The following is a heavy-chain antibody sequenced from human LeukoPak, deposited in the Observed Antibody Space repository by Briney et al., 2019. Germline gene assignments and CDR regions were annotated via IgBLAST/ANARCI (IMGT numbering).Heavy chain of an antibody. CDR3: ARDLIVVRYYDFWSGSDAFDI. CDR1: GFTFSSYW. CDR2: INSDGSST. D-gene: IGHD3-3*01. V-gene: IGHV3-74*01. J-gene: IGHJ3*02. Sequence: GGSLRLSCAASGFTFSSYWMHWVRQAPGKGLVWVSRINSDGSSTSYADSVRGRFTISRDNAKNTLYLQMNSLRAEDTAVYYCARDLIVVRYYDFWSGSDAFDIWGQGTMVTVSS.